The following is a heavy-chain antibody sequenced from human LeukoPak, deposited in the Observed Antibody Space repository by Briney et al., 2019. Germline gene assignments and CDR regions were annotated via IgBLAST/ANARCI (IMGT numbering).Heavy chain of an antibody. J-gene: IGHJ5*01. CDR3: AREGYYGSAALYS. Sequence: PGGSLRLSCAASGFSFSSYWMHWVRQAPGKGLVCVSRIKTDGSSTSYADSVKGRFTISRDSAKNTLYLQMNSLRAEDTAVYYCAREGYYGSAALYSWGHGTLVTVSS. CDR2: IKTDGSST. D-gene: IGHD3-10*01. V-gene: IGHV3-74*01. CDR1: GFSFSSYW.